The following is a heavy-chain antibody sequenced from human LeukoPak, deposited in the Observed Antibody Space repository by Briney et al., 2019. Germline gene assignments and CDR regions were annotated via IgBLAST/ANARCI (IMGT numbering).Heavy chain of an antibody. D-gene: IGHD6-6*01. CDR1: GFTFDDYA. CDR2: ISWNSGSI. V-gene: IGHV3-9*01. CDR3: AKISGYSSSSNYFDY. Sequence: GGSLRLSCAASGFTFDDYAMHWVRHAPGKGLEWVSGISWNSGSIGYADSVKGRFTISRDNAKNSLYLQINSLRAEDTALYYCAKISGYSSSSNYFDYWGQGTLVTVSS. J-gene: IGHJ4*02.